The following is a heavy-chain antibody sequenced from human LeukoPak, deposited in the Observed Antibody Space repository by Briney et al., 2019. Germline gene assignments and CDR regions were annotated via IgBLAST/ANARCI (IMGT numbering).Heavy chain of an antibody. Sequence: PSETLSLTCAVSGYSISSGYYWGWIRQPPGKGLGWIGSTYHSGSTYYNPSLKSRVTISVDTSKNQFSLKLSSVTAADTAVYYCARDLMYGDYTPHDYWGQGTLVTVSS. CDR2: TYHSGST. CDR3: ARDLMYGDYTPHDY. V-gene: IGHV4-38-2*02. D-gene: IGHD4-17*01. J-gene: IGHJ4*02. CDR1: GYSISSGYY.